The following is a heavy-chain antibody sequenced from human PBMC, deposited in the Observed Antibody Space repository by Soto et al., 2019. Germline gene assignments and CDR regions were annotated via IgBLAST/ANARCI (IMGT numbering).Heavy chain of an antibody. J-gene: IGHJ6*04. Sequence: GGSLRLSCAASGFTFSGSAMHWVRQASGKGLEWVGRIRSKANSYATAYAASVKGRFTISRDDSKNTAYLQMNSLKTEDTAVYYCTRLASLRDYRDYEGMDVWGKGTTVTVSS. CDR2: IRSKANSYAT. CDR1: GFTFSGSA. CDR3: TRLASLRDYRDYEGMDV. D-gene: IGHD4-17*01. V-gene: IGHV3-73*01.